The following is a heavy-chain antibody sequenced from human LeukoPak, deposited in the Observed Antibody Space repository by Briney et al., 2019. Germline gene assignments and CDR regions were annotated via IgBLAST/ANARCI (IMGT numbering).Heavy chain of an antibody. D-gene: IGHD2-15*01. V-gene: IGHV4-59*01. CDR3: ARVGYCSGGSCYSSPLFGY. J-gene: IGHJ4*02. CDR2: IYYSGST. Sequence: SETLSLTCTVSGGSISSYYWGWIRQPPGKGLEWIGYIYYSGSTNYNPSLKSRVTISVDTSKNQFSLKLSSVTAADTAVYYCARVGYCSGGSCYSSPLFGYWGQGTLVTVSS. CDR1: GGSISSYY.